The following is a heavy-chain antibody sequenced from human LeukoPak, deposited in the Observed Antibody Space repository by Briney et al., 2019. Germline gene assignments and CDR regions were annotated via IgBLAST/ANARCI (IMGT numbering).Heavy chain of an antibody. V-gene: IGHV3-23*01. CDR2: ITFSGDTA. J-gene: IGHJ3*02. D-gene: IGHD3-10*01. CDR1: GFNFNNYH. Sequence: GGSLRLSCAASGFNFNNYHMTWVRQAPGEGLEWVSIITFSGDTAYYADSVKGRFTISRDNSMDTLYLQMNSLRAEDTAIYYCAKKSQSRGRGAFDIWGQGSMVTVSS. CDR3: AKKSQSRGRGAFDI.